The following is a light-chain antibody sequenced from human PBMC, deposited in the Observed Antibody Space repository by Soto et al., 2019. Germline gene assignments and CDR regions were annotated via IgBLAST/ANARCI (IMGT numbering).Light chain of an antibody. CDR3: TSNVGSDVGV. J-gene: IGLJ3*02. V-gene: IGLV2-8*01. CDR2: EVS. Sequence: QSVLTQPPSASGSPGQSVTISCTGTSSDVGAYKYVSWYQQYPGKAPKLMIYEVSKRPSGVPDRFSGSKSGNTASLTVSGVQAEDEADYYRTSNVGSDVGVFGGGTKLTVL. CDR1: SSDVGAYKY.